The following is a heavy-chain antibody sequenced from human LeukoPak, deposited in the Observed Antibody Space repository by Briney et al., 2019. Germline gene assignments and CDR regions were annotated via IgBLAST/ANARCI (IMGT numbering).Heavy chain of an antibody. D-gene: IGHD3-10*01. V-gene: IGHV1-8*01. CDR2: MNPNSGNT. CDR3: ARGYGSGSYYNLYYYYYMDV. J-gene: IGHJ6*03. Sequence: ASVKVSCKASGYTFTSYDTNWVRQATGQGLEGMGWMNPNSGNTGYAQKFQGRVTMTRNTSISTAYMELSSLRSEDTAVYYCARGYGSGSYYNLYYYYYMDVWGKGTTVTISS. CDR1: GYTFTSYD.